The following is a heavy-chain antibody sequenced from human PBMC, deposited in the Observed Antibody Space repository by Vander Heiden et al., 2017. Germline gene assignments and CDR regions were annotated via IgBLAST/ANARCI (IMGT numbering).Heavy chain of an antibody. CDR2: IKSKTDGGTT. J-gene: IGHJ4*02. Sequence: EVQLVESGGGLVKPGGSLRLSCAASGFTFSNAWMGWVRQAPGKGLEWVGRIKSKTDGGTTDYAAPVKGRFTISRDDSKNTLYLQMNSLKTEDTAVYYCTAVPRKEDYFDYWGQGTLVTVSS. CDR1: GFTFSNAW. V-gene: IGHV3-15*01. CDR3: TAVPRKEDYFDY.